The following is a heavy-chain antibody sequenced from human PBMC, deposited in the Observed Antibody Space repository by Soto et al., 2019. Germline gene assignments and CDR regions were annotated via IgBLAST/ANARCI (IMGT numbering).Heavy chain of an antibody. CDR2: TIPIFGTA. D-gene: IGHD6-19*01. CDR3: AREGIAVAGTGQNWFDP. J-gene: IGHJ5*02. CDR1: GGTFSSYA. V-gene: IGHV1-69*13. Sequence: GASVKVSCKASGGTFSSYAISWVRQAPGQGLEWMGGTIPIFGTANYAQKFQGRVTITADESTSTAYMELSSLRSEDTAVYYCAREGIAVAGTGQNWFDPWGQGTLVTVSS.